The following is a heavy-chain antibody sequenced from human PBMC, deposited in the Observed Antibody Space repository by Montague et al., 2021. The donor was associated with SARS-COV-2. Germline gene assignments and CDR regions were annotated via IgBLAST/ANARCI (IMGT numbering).Heavy chain of an antibody. CDR3: ASLGSPAYCGGDCYLRDYGMDV. V-gene: IGHV4-59*08. Sequence: SETLSLTCTVSGGSISNYYWSWIRQPPGKGLEWIGYIHYSGSTSSHPSLKGRVTISIDTSKNQFSLKINSVTAADTAVYFCASLGSPAYCGGDCYLRDYGMDVWGQGTRVTVSS. D-gene: IGHD2-21*02. CDR2: IHYSGST. CDR1: GGSISNYY. J-gene: IGHJ6*02.